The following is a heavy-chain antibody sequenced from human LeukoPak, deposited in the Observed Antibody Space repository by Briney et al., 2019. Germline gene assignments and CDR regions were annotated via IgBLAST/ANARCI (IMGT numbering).Heavy chain of an antibody. CDR1: GFPFSSHA. CDR2: ISNGKT. J-gene: IGHJ4*02. V-gene: IGHV3-21*01. D-gene: IGHD3-22*01. CDR3: ARRDDSSGYYSDY. Sequence: PGGSLRLSCAASGFPFSSHAMSWVRQPPGKGLEWVAAISNGKTYYADSVRGRFAISRDNAKNSLYLQMNSLRAEDTAVYYCARRDDSSGYYSDYWGQGTLVTVSS.